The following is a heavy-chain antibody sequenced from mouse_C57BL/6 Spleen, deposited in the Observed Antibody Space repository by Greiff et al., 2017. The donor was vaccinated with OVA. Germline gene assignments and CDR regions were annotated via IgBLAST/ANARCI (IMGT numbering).Heavy chain of an antibody. CDR2: INPNNGGT. V-gene: IGHV1-18*01. CDR3: AISHYYGSSYHWDFDV. Sequence: VQLQQSGPELVKPGASVKIPCKASGYTFTDYNMDWVKQSHGKSLEWIGDINPNNGGTIYNQKFKGKATLTVDTSSSTAYMELRSLTSEDTAVYYCAISHYYGSSYHWDFDVWGTGTTVTVSS. J-gene: IGHJ1*03. CDR1: GYTFTDYN. D-gene: IGHD1-1*01.